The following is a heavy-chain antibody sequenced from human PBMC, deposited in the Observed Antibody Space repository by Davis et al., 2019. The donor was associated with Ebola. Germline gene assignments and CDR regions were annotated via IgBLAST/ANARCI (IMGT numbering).Heavy chain of an antibody. CDR2: ISGDSSHI. CDR1: GFTFSAYS. J-gene: IGHJ5*02. D-gene: IGHD3-10*01. CDR3: ARDGVEDAIYNYFDP. Sequence: GESLKISCAASGFTFSAYSMNWLRQAPGKGLEWVSSISGDSSHIHYADSVKGRFTISRDNAKNSLYLQMNSLREEDSAIYYCARDGVEDAIYNYFDPWGQGTLVTVSS. V-gene: IGHV3-21*06.